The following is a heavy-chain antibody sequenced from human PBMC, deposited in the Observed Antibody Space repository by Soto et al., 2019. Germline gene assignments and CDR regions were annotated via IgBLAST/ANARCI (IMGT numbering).Heavy chain of an antibody. CDR1: GFSFSNYW. V-gene: IGHV3-48*01. CDR3: AREDTAMVGGHYYYYGMDV. D-gene: IGHD5-18*01. Sequence: GGSLRLSCVDSGFSFSNYWMHWVRQAPGKGLEWASYISSSSSTIYYADSVKGRFAISRDNAKNSLYLQMNSLRAEDTAVYYCAREDTAMVGGHYYYYGMDVWGQGTTVTVSS. CDR2: ISSSSSTI. J-gene: IGHJ6*02.